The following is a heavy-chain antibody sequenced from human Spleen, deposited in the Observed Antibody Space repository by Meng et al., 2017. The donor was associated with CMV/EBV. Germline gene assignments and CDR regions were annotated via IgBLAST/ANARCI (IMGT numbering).Heavy chain of an antibody. CDR3: ARDRGAGSFDY. CDR2: ISSSGSTI. CDR1: GFTFSSFG. Sequence: GGSLRLSCAASGFTFSSFGMHWVRQAPGKGLEWVSYISSSGSTIYYADSVKGRFTISRDNAKNSLYLQMNSLRAEDTAVYYCARDRGAGSFDYWGQGTLVTVSS. V-gene: IGHV3-48*03. D-gene: IGHD6-19*01. J-gene: IGHJ4*02.